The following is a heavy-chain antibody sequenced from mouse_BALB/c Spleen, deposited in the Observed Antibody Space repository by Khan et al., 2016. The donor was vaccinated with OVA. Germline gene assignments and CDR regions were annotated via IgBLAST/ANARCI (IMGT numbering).Heavy chain of an antibody. J-gene: IGHJ3*01. CDR3: ARSTYRYAFVY. CDR1: GDSITSGY. D-gene: IGHD2-12*01. V-gene: IGHV3-8*02. Sequence: EVQLQESGPSLVKPSQTLSLTCSVTGDSITSGYWNWIRKFPGNKLEYMGYIIYTGYTYYNPSLKSRLSITRHTSKNQHYLQLNSVTDEDTATYYCARSTYRYAFVYWGQGTLVTGSA. CDR2: IIYTGYT.